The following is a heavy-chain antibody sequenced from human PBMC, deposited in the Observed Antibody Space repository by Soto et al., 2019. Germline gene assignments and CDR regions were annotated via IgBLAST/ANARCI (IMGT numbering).Heavy chain of an antibody. V-gene: IGHV4-4*02. CDR2: IYHSGST. J-gene: IGHJ4*02. Sequence: SETLSLTCAVSSGSISSSNWWSWVRQPPGKGLEWIGEIYHSGSTNYNPSLKSRVTISVDKSKNQFSLKLSSVTAADTAVYYCARGKGGRTRRMGLTPVPYSSSRLDYWGQGTLVTVSS. D-gene: IGHD6-13*01. CDR1: SGSISSSNW. CDR3: ARGKGGRTRRMGLTPVPYSSSRLDY.